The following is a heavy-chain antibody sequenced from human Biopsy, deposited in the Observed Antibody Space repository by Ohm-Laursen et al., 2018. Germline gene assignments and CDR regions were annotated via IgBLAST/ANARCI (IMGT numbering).Heavy chain of an antibody. CDR1: GGYISHYC. CDR2: IYITGET. V-gene: IGHV4-4*07. D-gene: IGHD3-10*01. CDR3: ARAPPLIRGVVESWFDP. Sequence: SDTLSLTCTVSGGYISHYCWTWIRQPAGQGLEWIGRIYITGETDYNPSLKSRVTMSVDSSKKQFSLKLKSVTAADTAIYYCARAPPLIRGVVESWFDPWGQGILVTVSS. J-gene: IGHJ5*02.